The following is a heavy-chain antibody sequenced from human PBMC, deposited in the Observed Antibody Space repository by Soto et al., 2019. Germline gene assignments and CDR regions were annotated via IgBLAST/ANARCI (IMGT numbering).Heavy chain of an antibody. Sequence: GGSLRLSCAASGFTFSSYGMHWVRQAPGKGLEWVAVISYDGSNKYYADSVKGRFTISRDNSKNTLYLQMNSLRAEDTAVYYCAKMAGGYTYYFDYWGQGTLVTV. D-gene: IGHD2-8*02. CDR3: AKMAGGYTYYFDY. J-gene: IGHJ4*02. V-gene: IGHV3-30*18. CDR1: GFTFSSYG. CDR2: ISYDGSNK.